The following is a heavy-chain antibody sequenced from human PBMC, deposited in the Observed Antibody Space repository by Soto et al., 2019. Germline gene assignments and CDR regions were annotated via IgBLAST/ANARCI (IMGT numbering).Heavy chain of an antibody. Sequence: ASVKVSCKASGFSFTGYYIHWLRQAPGQGLEWMGWINAHSGGTEYAQKFQVRVTLTRDTSISTAYMTLSSLRSDDTAIYYCAKDLTRQLAYWLDPWGQGTQVTVSS. CDR3: AKDLTRQLAYWLDP. CDR1: GFSFTGYY. J-gene: IGHJ5*02. CDR2: INAHSGGT. D-gene: IGHD6-6*01. V-gene: IGHV1-2*02.